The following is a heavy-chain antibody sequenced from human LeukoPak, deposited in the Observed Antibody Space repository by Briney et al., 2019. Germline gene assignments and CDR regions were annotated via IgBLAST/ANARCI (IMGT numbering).Heavy chain of an antibody. CDR3: ARDIVVVPAATQTNYYYYYYMDV. Sequence: SQTLSLTCTVSGGSISSGDYYLSWIRQPPGKGLEWIGYIYYSGSTYYNPSLKSRVTISVDTSKNQFSLKLSSVTAADTAVYYCARDIVVVPAATQTNYYYYYYMDVWGKGTTVTVSS. CDR2: IYYSGST. V-gene: IGHV4-30-4*08. J-gene: IGHJ6*03. D-gene: IGHD2-2*01. CDR1: GGSISSGDYY.